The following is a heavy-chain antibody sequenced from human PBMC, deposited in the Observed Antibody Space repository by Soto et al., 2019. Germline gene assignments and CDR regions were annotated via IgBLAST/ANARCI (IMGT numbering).Heavy chain of an antibody. CDR1: GGNIRDSSDY. CDR3: VRRSHTICPPH. J-gene: IGHJ1*01. V-gene: IGHV4-39*01. D-gene: IGHD2-2*01. CDR2: IYYGGST. Sequence: HTWSVAGGNIRDSSDYCVLNSQPPGKGLEWIGSIYYGGSTYYNPSLQSRVSVSADTSKNQFSLKVNSVTVADTAVYYRVRRSHTICPPHWGHGTRVPLS.